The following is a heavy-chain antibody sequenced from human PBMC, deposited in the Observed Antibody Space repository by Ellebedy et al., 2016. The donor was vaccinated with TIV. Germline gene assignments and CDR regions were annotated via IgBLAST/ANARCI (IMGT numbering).Heavy chain of an antibody. CDR1: GYTFTSYY. J-gene: IGHJ4*02. V-gene: IGHV1-46*01. Sequence: AASVMVSCKASGYTFTSYYMHWVRQAPGQGLEWMGIINPSGGSTSYAQKFQGRVTMTRDTSTSTVYMELSSLRSEDTAVSYCARGGQQLVSGYWGQGTLVTVSS. CDR2: INPSGGST. D-gene: IGHD6-13*01. CDR3: ARGGQQLVSGY.